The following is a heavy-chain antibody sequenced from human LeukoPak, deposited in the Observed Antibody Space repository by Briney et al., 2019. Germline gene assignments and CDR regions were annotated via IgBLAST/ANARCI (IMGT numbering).Heavy chain of an antibody. CDR1: GFTFSSYE. J-gene: IGHJ6*04. D-gene: IGHD2-15*01. CDR3: ATPLKLPPGYYGMDV. V-gene: IGHV3-48*03. CDR2: ISSSGSTV. Sequence: GGSLRLSCAASGFTFSSYEMKWVRQAPGKGLERVSYISSSGSTVYYADSVKGRFTISRDNAKNSLYLQVNSLRAEDTAVYYCATPLKLPPGYYGMDVWGKGTTVTVSS.